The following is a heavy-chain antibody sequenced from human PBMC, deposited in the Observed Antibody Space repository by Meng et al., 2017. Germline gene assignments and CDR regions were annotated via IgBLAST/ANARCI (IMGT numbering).Heavy chain of an antibody. J-gene: IGHJ3*02. CDR3: ASGGRSYDAFDI. V-gene: IGHV3-30*04. CDR1: GFTFSSYA. D-gene: IGHD3-10*01. CDR2: ISNDGSNK. Sequence: QVALVESGGGVVQPGRSLRLSCAASGFTFSSYAMHWVRQAPGKGLEWVAVISNDGSNKYYADSVKGRFTISRDNSKNTLYLQMNSLRAEDTAVYYCASGGRSYDAFDIWGQGTMVTVSS.